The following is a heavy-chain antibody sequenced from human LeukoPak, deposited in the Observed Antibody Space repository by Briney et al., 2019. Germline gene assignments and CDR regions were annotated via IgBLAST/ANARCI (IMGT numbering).Heavy chain of an antibody. V-gene: IGHV3-23*01. Sequence: GGSLRLSCAASGFTVSTNCMSWVRQAPGKGLEWVSTISGSGGSTYYADSVKGRFTISRDNSKNTLYLQMNSLRAEDTAVYYCAKDSAGYWGQGTLVTVSS. CDR1: GFTVSTNC. D-gene: IGHD3-10*01. CDR3: AKDSAGY. CDR2: ISGSGGST. J-gene: IGHJ4*02.